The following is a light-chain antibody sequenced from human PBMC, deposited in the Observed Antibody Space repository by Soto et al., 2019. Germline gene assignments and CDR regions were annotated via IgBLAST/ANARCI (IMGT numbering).Light chain of an antibody. CDR3: QQRSNWPAT. CDR1: QSVSSY. Sequence: EIVLTQSPATLSLSPGGRATLSCRASQSVSSYLAWYQQKPGQAPRLLIYDASNRATGIPARFRGSGSGTDFTLTISSLEPEDFAVYYCQQRSNWPATVGGGTRVEI. J-gene: IGKJ4*01. CDR2: DAS. V-gene: IGKV3-11*01.